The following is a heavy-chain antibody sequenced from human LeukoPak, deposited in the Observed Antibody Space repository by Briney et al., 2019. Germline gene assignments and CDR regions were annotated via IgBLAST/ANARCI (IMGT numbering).Heavy chain of an antibody. CDR2: IYHSGST. CDR1: GYSISSGYY. V-gene: IGHV4-38-2*01. D-gene: IGHD1-26*01. Sequence: PSETLSLTCAVSGYSISSGYYWGWIRQPPGKGLEWIGSIYHSGSTYYNPSLKSRVTISVDTSKNQFSLKLSSVTAADTAVYYCARAKGSGSYRTTRAYYFDYWGQGTLVTVSS. CDR3: ARAKGSGSYRTTRAYYFDY. J-gene: IGHJ4*02.